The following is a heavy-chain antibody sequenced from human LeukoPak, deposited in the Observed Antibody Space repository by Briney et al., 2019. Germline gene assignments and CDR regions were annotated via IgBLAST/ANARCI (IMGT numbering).Heavy chain of an antibody. Sequence: GASVKVSCKGSGGTFSSHSINWVRQAPGQGAEWVGKIIPILGIANYAQKFQGRVTITADKSTSTAYMELSSLRSEDTAVYYCARDRRYFDWSVPFDYWGQGTLVTVSS. CDR1: GGTFSSHS. CDR2: IIPILGIA. J-gene: IGHJ4*02. D-gene: IGHD3-9*01. CDR3: ARDRRYFDWSVPFDY. V-gene: IGHV1-69*04.